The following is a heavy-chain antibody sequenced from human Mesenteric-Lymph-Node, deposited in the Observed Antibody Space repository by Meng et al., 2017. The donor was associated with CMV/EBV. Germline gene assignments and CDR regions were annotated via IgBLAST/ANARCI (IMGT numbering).Heavy chain of an antibody. CDR2: IYAGGIST. J-gene: IGHJ4*02. V-gene: IGHV3-23*03. CDR1: FGNYA. Sequence: FGNYAMNGVRQAPGKGLEWVSAIYAGGISTHYADSVRGRFTISRDNSKNTLYLQMNSLRAEDTAVYYCAKNPPRIAARPKDWGRDDYWGQGTLVTVSS. D-gene: IGHD6-6*01. CDR3: AKNPPRIAARPKDWGRDDY.